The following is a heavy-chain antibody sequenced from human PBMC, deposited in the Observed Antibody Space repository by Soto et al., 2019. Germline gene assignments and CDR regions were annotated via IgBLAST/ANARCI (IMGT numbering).Heavy chain of an antibody. J-gene: IGHJ4*02. D-gene: IGHD3-10*01. V-gene: IGHV3-13*01. Sequence: PGWSLRLSCASSVFTFSSYDMQWVRHATGKGLEWVSAIGTAGDTYYPGSVKGRFTISRENAKNSLYLHMNSLRAGDTAVYYCARGLLWFGELSHIPYWGQGTLVTVSS. CDR3: ARGLLWFGELSHIPY. CDR2: IGTAGDT. CDR1: VFTFSSYD.